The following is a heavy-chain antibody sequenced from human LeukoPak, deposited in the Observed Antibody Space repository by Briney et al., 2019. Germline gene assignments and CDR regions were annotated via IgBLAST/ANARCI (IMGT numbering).Heavy chain of an antibody. J-gene: IGHJ4*02. CDR2: IYYSGST. D-gene: IGHD6-19*01. V-gene: IGHV4-39*01. CDR3: ARHLIGQWLARSPFDY. Sequence: SETLSLTCSVSGGSISRNNYYWGWIRQPPGKGLEWIGSIYYSGSTYYSPSLKSRVTISVDSSNNQLSLKLTSVTATDTAVYYCARHLIGQWLARSPFDYWGQGTLVTVSS. CDR1: GGSISRNNYY.